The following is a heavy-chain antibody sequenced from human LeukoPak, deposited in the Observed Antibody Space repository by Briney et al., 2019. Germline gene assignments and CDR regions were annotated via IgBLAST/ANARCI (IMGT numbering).Heavy chain of an antibody. Sequence: GASVKVSCKASGYTFTHHGMNWVRQAPGQGLEWMGWFSAYNGDTRYAQKFQGRVTMTTDTSTSTAYLELRSLRSDDTAVYYCARDPSNSSGWRAWGDYWGQGILVTVSS. D-gene: IGHD6-25*01. V-gene: IGHV1-18*01. CDR2: FSAYNGDT. CDR3: ARDPSNSSGWRAWGDY. J-gene: IGHJ4*02. CDR1: GYTFTHHG.